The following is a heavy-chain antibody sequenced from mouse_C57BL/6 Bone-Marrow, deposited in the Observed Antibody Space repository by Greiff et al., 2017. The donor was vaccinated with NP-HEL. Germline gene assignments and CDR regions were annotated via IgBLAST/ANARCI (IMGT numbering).Heavy chain of an antibody. CDR1: GYAFSSSW. J-gene: IGHJ2*01. V-gene: IGHV1-82*01. CDR3: ARDFTTVVPFDY. D-gene: IGHD1-1*01. Sequence: QVQLVESGPELVKPGASVKISCKASGYAFSSSWMNWVKQRPGKGLEWIGRIYPGDGDTNYNGKFKGKATLTADKSSSTAYMQLSSLTSEDSAVYFCARDFTTVVPFDYWGQGTTLTVSS. CDR2: IYPGDGDT.